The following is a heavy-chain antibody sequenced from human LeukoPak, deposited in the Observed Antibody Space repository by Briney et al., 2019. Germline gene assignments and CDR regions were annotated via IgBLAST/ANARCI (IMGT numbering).Heavy chain of an antibody. CDR1: GFTFSSYA. CDR2: ISGSGGST. D-gene: IGHD5-18*01. J-gene: IGHJ4*02. V-gene: IGHV3-23*01. CDR3: AKDLRGYSYGYEFDY. Sequence: QPGGSLRLTCAGSGFTFSSYAMSWVRQAPGKGLEWVSAISGSGGSTYYADSVKGRFTISRDNAKNTLYLQMNSLRAEDTAVYYCAKDLRGYSYGYEFDYWGQGTLVTVSS.